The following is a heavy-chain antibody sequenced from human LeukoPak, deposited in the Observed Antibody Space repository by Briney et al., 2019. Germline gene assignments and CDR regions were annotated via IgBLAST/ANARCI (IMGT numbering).Heavy chain of an antibody. J-gene: IGHJ4*02. Sequence: GGSLRLSCVVSGFTFSSYGMSWVRQAPGKGLEWVSAISVSCGNTYYADSVKGRFTISRDNSKNTLYLQMNSLRAEDTAVYYCAKVSEVRQWLAPCDYWGQGTVVTVSS. CDR3: AKVSEVRQWLAPCDY. V-gene: IGHV3-23*01. CDR1: GFTFSSYG. CDR2: ISVSCGNT. D-gene: IGHD6-19*01.